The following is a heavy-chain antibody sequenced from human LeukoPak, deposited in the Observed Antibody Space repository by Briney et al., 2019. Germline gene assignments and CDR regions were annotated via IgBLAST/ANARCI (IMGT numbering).Heavy chain of an antibody. Sequence: GGSLRLSCAASGFTFSNYAVSWVRQAPGKGLEWVSGISDSGGNTYYADSVKGRFTISRDNTKNSLYLQMNSLRAEDTAVYYCARAPGQHGDYRLYYFDYWGQGTLVTVSS. V-gene: IGHV3-23*01. CDR3: ARAPGQHGDYRLYYFDY. J-gene: IGHJ4*02. D-gene: IGHD4-17*01. CDR1: GFTFSNYA. CDR2: ISDSGGNT.